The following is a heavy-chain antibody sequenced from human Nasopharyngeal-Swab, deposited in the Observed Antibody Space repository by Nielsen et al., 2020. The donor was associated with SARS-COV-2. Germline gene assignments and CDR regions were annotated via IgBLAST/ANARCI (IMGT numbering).Heavy chain of an antibody. V-gene: IGHV3-48*01. D-gene: IGHD5-18*01. CDR2: ISSSSSTI. J-gene: IGHJ4*02. CDR1: GFTFSSYS. CDR3: ARDQYSHGAYQIDY. Sequence: GESLKISCAASGFTFSSYSMNWVRQAPGKGLEWASYISSSSSTIYYADSVKGRFTISRDNAKNSLYLQMNSLRAEDTAVYYCARDQYSHGAYQIDYWGQGTLVTVSS.